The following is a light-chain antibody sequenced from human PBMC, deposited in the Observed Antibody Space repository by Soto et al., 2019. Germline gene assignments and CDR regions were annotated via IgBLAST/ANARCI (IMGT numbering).Light chain of an antibody. CDR1: QSVPNK. V-gene: IGKV3-15*01. Sequence: EMLMRQPTATVSVSPGERVSLSCWASQSVPNKLAWYQKRPGQPPRLRLDDASTRATGVPATFSGSGSGTDFTFTISSLQSEDLGVYYCLQYHYWPWTFGQGTKVDIK. CDR3: LQYHYWPWT. CDR2: DAS. J-gene: IGKJ1*01.